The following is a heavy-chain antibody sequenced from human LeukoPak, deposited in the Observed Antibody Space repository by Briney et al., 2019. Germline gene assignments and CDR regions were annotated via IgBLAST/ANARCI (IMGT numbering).Heavy chain of an antibody. V-gene: IGHV4-38-2*02. Sequence: SETLSLTCSVSNYSISTDYYWGWIRQPPGKGLEWIGTMYHSGSTYYNPSLKSRVTISVDTSKNQFSLKLSSLTAADTAVYYCARGVVAAAGRTFDYWGQGTLVTVSS. CDR1: NYSISTDYY. D-gene: IGHD6-13*01. CDR2: MYHSGST. J-gene: IGHJ4*02. CDR3: ARGVVAAAGRTFDY.